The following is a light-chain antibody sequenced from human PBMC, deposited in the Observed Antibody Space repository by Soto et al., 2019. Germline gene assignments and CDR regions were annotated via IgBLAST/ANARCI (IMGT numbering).Light chain of an antibody. CDR1: QSVSSTF. J-gene: IGKJ2*01. Sequence: EIVLTQSPGTLSLSPGGRATLSCRASQSVSSTFLAWYQQKPGQAPRLLIYGASNRANGIPDRFSGRGSGTDFTLTISPLEPADSAVYYCQQYDRSIGYTFGQGTKLEIK. CDR2: GAS. CDR3: QQYDRSIGYT. V-gene: IGKV3-20*01.